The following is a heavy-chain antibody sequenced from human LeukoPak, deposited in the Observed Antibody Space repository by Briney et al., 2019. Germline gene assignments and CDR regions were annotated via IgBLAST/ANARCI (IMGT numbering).Heavy chain of an antibody. V-gene: IGHV3-23*01. CDR2: ISGSGGST. CDR1: GFTISTYS. CDR3: AKEGESEVTTVFDY. D-gene: IGHD4-11*01. J-gene: IGHJ4*02. Sequence: GGSLRLSCEASGFTISTYSMNWVRQAPGKGLEWVSAISGSGGSTYYADSVKGRFTISRDNSKNTLYLQMNSLRAEDTAVYYCAKEGESEVTTVFDYWGQGTLVTVSS.